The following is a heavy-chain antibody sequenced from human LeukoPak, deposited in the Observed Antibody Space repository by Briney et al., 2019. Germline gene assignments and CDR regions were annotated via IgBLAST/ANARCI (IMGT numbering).Heavy chain of an antibody. J-gene: IGHJ4*02. CDR3: AKDTRTISCLEY. CDR1: GFTFSSYT. V-gene: IGHV3-30-3*01. CDR2: ISYDGSKK. Sequence: PGRSLRLSCAASGFTFSSYTMHWVRQAPGKGLEWVALISYDGSKKYYTDSVKGRFTISRDNSKTTLYLQMHSLRAEDTAIYYCAKDTRTISCLEYWGQGTLVTVSS. D-gene: IGHD3-3*01.